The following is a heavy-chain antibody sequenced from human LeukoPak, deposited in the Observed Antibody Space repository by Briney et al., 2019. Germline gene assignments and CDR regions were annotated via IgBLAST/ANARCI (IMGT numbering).Heavy chain of an antibody. CDR3: ASQLERHFYYYMDV. Sequence: GASVKVSCKAPGGTFSSYAISWVRQAPGQGLEWMGGIIPIFGTANYAQKFQGRVTITADESTSTAYMELSSLRSEDTAVYYCASQLERHFYYYMDVWGKGTTITVSS. CDR2: IIPIFGTA. J-gene: IGHJ6*03. CDR1: GGTFSSYA. D-gene: IGHD1-1*01. V-gene: IGHV1-69*13.